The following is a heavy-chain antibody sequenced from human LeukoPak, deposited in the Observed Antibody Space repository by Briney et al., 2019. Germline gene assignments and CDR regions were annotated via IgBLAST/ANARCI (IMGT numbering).Heavy chain of an antibody. Sequence: GKSLRLSCAASGFTFSNYAMHWVRQAPGKGLEWVSLISSGGTYEYYADSVKGRFTISRDNSKNMLYLQMNSLRAEDTAVYYCVKGRISEDGLDFWGQGTLVTVSS. CDR3: VKGRISEDGLDF. D-gene: IGHD6-13*01. CDR2: ISSGGTYE. CDR1: GFTFSNYA. J-gene: IGHJ4*02. V-gene: IGHV3-30*07.